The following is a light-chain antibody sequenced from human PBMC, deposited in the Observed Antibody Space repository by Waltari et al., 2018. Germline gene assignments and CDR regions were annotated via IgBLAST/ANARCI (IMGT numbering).Light chain of an antibody. V-gene: IGKV3-20*01. CDR2: DAS. J-gene: IGKJ1*01. CDR3: QHYVRLPVT. CDR1: QSVGRS. Sequence: EIVLTQSPGTLSLSPGERATLPCRASQSVGRSLAWYQQKPGQAPRLLIYDASTRATGIPDRFSGRGSGTDFSLSISRLAPDDLAVYYCQHYVRLPVTFGQGTKVEFK.